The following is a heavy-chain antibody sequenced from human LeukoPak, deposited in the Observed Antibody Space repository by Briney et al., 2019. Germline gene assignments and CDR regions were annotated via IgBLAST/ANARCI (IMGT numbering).Heavy chain of an antibody. CDR3: ARDTMVRGVRPMD. V-gene: IGHV4-61*02. Sequence: PSETLSLTCTVSGGSISSSSYYWSWIRQPAGKGLEWIGRIYTSGSTNYNPSLKSRVTISVDTSKSQFSLKLSSVTAADTAVYYCARDTMVRGVRPMDWGQGTLVTVSS. D-gene: IGHD3-10*01. CDR1: GGSISSSSYY. J-gene: IGHJ4*02. CDR2: IYTSGST.